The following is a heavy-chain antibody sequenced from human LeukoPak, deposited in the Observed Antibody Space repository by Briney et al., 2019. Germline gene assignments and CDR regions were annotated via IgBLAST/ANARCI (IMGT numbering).Heavy chain of an antibody. CDR3: VRGDYGDYTLFDY. Sequence: PGGSLRLSCAASGFTVSSNYMSWDRQAPGKGLEWVSVIYSGGSTYYADSVKGRFTISRDNSKNTLYLQMNSLRAEDTAVYYCVRGDYGDYTLFDYWGQGTLVTVSS. CDR2: IYSGGST. CDR1: GFTVSSNY. D-gene: IGHD4-17*01. J-gene: IGHJ4*02. V-gene: IGHV3-53*01.